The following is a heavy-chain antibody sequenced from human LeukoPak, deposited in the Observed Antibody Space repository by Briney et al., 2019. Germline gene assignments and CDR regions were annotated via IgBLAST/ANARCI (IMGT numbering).Heavy chain of an antibody. D-gene: IGHD4-17*01. J-gene: IGHJ4*02. CDR3: ARGGLYGDYFDY. Sequence: GGSLRLSCAASGFTFSSYSMNWVRQAPGKGLEWVSSISSSSSYIYYADSVKGRFTISRDNAKNSLYLQMNSLRAEDTAVYYCARGGLYGDYFDYWGQGTLVTVSS. V-gene: IGHV3-21*01. CDR2: ISSSSSYI. CDR1: GFTFSSYS.